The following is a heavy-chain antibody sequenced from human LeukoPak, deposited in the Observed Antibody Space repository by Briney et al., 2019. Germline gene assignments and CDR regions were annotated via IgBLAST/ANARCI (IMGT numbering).Heavy chain of an antibody. CDR1: GFTFSTYP. CDR3: ARDHDFAFDN. V-gene: IGHV3-48*01. D-gene: IGHD2-21*02. CDR2: IRDSGTT. J-gene: IGHJ4*02. Sequence: PGGSLRLSCAASGFTFSTYPMTRVRQAPGKGLEWISHIRDSGTTDYADSVKGRFTISRDNAKNSLYLQLSSLRAEDTAVYYCARDHDFAFDNWGQGTLVTVSS.